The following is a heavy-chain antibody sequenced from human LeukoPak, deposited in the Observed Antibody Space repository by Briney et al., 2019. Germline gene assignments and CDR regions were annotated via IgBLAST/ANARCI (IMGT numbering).Heavy chain of an antibody. CDR2: ISSSGSTI. Sequence: GGSLRLPCAASGFTFSSYEMNWVRQAPGKGLEWVSYISSSGSTIYYADSVKGRFTISRDNAKNSLYLQMNSLRAEDTAVYYCARGSPDYGGKLRDGMDVWGKGTTVTVSS. CDR1: GFTFSSYE. CDR3: ARGSPDYGGKLRDGMDV. V-gene: IGHV3-48*03. J-gene: IGHJ6*04. D-gene: IGHD4-23*01.